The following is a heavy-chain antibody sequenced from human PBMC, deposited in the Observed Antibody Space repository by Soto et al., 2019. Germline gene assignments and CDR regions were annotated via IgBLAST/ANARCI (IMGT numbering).Heavy chain of an antibody. J-gene: IGHJ4*02. CDR2: IKEDGSEK. CDR1: GFTFSGHW. Sequence: VQLVESGGGLVQPGGSLRLSCAASGFTFSGHWMSWVRQTSEKGLEWVANIKEDGSEKYYLDSVKGRFTISRDNAQNSLFLQMNSLRAEDTAVYYCVSLSRSPDALLSFGDQWGQGTLVTVSS. CDR3: VSLSRSPDALLSFGDQ. D-gene: IGHD3-10*01. V-gene: IGHV3-7*03.